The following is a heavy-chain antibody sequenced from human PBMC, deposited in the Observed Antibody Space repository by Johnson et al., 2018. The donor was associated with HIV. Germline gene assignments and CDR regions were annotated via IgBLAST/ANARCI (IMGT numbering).Heavy chain of an antibody. CDR2: ISYDGRNK. D-gene: IGHD1-7*01. CDR3: ATGYNWNYVGALDI. J-gene: IGHJ3*02. CDR1: GFTFSSYA. Sequence: QVQLVESGGGLVQPGGSLRLSCAASGFTFSSYAMHWVRQAPGTGLEWLAVISYDGRNKYYADSVKGRFSISRDNSRNTLYLQMNSLRAEGTAVYYCATGYNWNYVGALDIWGQGTMVTVSS. V-gene: IGHV3-30*04.